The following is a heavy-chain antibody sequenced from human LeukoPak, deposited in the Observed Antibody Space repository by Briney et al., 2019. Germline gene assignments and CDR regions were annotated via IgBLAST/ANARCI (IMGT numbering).Heavy chain of an antibody. V-gene: IGHV4-34*12. D-gene: IGHD6-6*01. Sequence: SETLSLTCAVSGTPFRSYYWNWIRQPPGKGLEWIGEILHSGSTNYNPSLNTRVTMAVDTSKNQFSLKLSSVTAADTAVYYCARAPLWTIAARPFDYWGQGTLVTVSS. CDR1: GTPFRSYY. CDR2: ILHSGST. CDR3: ARAPLWTIAARPFDY. J-gene: IGHJ4*02.